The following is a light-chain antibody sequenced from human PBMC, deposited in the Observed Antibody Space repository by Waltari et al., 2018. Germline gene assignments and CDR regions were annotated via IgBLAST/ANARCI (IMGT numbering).Light chain of an antibody. CDR1: RSNIGAHY. J-gene: IGLJ2*01. V-gene: IGLV1-47*01. Sequence: QSVLTQPPSASGTPGQRVTLSCSGPRSNIGAHYVYWYQPAPGLSPRILFYRNNKRPSGVPDRFSASKSGTSASLAISGLRSEDEADYYCATWDDSLSGGVFGGGTKLTVL. CDR2: RNN. CDR3: ATWDDSLSGGV.